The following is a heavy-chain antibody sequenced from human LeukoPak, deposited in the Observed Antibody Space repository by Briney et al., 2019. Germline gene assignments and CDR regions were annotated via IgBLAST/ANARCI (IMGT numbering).Heavy chain of an antibody. D-gene: IGHD5-12*01. CDR2: ISSSSYI. V-gene: IGHV3-21*01. Sequence: GGSLRLSCAASGFTFSSYSMNWVRQAPGKGLEWVSSISSSSYIYYADSVKGRFTISRDNAKNSLYLQMNSLRAEDTAVYYCAREGGSGYDYTERRYFDYWGQGTLVTVSS. CDR3: AREGGSGYDYTERRYFDY. CDR1: GFTFSSYS. J-gene: IGHJ4*02.